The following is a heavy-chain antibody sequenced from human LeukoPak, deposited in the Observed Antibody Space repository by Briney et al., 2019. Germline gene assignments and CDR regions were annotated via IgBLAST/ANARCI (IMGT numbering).Heavy chain of an antibody. J-gene: IGHJ4*02. D-gene: IGHD6-6*01. CDR3: AREVSQLVRDLGY. CDR2: INSDGSST. V-gene: IGHV3-74*01. CDR1: GFTFSSYW. Sequence: GGSLRLSCAASGFTFSSYWMHWVRQAPGKGLVWVSRINSDGSSTSYADSVKGRFTISRDSAKNTLYLQMNSLRGEDTAVYYCAREVSQLVRDLGYWGQGTLVTVSS.